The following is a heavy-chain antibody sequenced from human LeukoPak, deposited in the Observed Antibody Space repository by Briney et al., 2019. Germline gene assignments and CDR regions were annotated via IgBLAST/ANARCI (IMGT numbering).Heavy chain of an antibody. Sequence: NPSQTLSLTCTVSGGSISSGGYYWSWIRQPPGKGLEWIGYIYHSGSTYYNPSLKSRVTISVDTSKNQFSLKLSSVTAADTAVYYCARVHSGIAACPSYWGQGTLVTVSS. CDR1: GGSISSGGYY. V-gene: IGHV4-30-2*01. CDR2: IYHSGST. CDR3: ARVHSGIAACPSY. D-gene: IGHD6-6*01. J-gene: IGHJ4*02.